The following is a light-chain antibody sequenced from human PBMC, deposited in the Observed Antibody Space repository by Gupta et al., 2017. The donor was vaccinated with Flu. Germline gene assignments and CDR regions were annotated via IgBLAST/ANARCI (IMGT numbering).Light chain of an antibody. CDR2: DAS. V-gene: IGKV3-20*01. Sequence: EIVLTQSPDTLSLSPGERATLSCRASQSVSSNCLAWYQQKPGQPPRLLIYDASSRANGNPDRFSGSGSGTDFTLTSSRLEHEDFAVYYWQQDGGSFTFGHGTKVEIK. J-gene: IGKJ3*01. CDR3: QQDGGSFT. CDR1: QSVSSNC.